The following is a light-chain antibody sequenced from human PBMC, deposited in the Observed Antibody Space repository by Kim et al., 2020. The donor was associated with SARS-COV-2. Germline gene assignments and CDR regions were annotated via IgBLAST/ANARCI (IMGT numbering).Light chain of an antibody. Sequence: DIQMTQSPSTLSASVGDRVTITCRASQSIGSWLAWYQQKPGKAPNLLIYKASSLESGVPSRFSGSGSGTEFTLTISSLQPDDFAIYYCQQYNSYSRTFGQGTKVDIK. CDR2: KAS. J-gene: IGKJ1*01. CDR3: QQYNSYSRT. CDR1: QSIGSW. V-gene: IGKV1-5*03.